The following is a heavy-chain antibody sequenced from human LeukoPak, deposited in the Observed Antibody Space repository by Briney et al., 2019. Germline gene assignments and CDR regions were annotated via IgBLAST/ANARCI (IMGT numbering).Heavy chain of an antibody. D-gene: IGHD6-25*01. Sequence: GGSLRLSCTAPGFTFGDYAMSWVRQAPGKGLEWVGFIRSKAYGGTTEYAASVKGRFTISRDDSKSIAYLQMNSLKTEDTAVYYCMRLSRSVDYWGQGTLVTVSS. CDR3: MRLSRSVDY. CDR2: IRSKAYGGTT. CDR1: GFTFGDYA. J-gene: IGHJ4*02. V-gene: IGHV3-49*04.